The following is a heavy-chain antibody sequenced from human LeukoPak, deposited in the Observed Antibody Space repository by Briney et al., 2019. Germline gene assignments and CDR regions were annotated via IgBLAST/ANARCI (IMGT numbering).Heavy chain of an antibody. Sequence: GGSLRLSCAASGFTFSSYSMNWVRQAPGKGLEWVSSISSSSSYIYYADSVKGRFTISRDNAKNSLYLQMNSLRAEDTAVYYCARGGPYCSGGSCYAGEKDYWGQGTLVTVSS. CDR3: ARGGPYCSGGSCYAGEKDY. CDR1: GFTFSSYS. D-gene: IGHD2-15*01. J-gene: IGHJ4*02. V-gene: IGHV3-21*01. CDR2: ISSSSSYI.